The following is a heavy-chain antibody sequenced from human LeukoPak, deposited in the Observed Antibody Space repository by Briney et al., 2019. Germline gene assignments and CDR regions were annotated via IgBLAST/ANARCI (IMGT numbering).Heavy chain of an antibody. CDR1: GGSISTSHYY. J-gene: IGHJ5*02. D-gene: IGHD6-13*01. CDR3: ARGGGYSSSWYLDP. CDR2: INHSGST. V-gene: IGHV4-39*07. Sequence: SETLSLTCSVSGGSISTSHYYWGWIRQPPGKGLEWIGEINHSGSTNYNPSLKSRVTISVDTSKNQFSLKLSSVTAADTAVYYCARGGGYSSSWYLDPWGQGTLVTVSS.